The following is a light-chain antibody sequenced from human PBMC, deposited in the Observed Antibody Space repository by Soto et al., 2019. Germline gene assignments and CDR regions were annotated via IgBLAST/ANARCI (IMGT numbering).Light chain of an antibody. Sequence: EIVMTQSPATLSVSPGERATLSCGASQSVSTKLAWYQQKPGQAPRLLIYGASTRATGIPARFSGSGSGTEFTLTISSLQSEDFAVYYCQQYNNWPPFTFGPGTKVDI. CDR1: QSVSTK. CDR3: QQYNNWPPFT. CDR2: GAS. J-gene: IGKJ3*01. V-gene: IGKV3-15*01.